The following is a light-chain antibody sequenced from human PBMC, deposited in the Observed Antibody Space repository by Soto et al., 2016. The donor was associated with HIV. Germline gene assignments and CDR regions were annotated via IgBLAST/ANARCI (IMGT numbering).Light chain of an antibody. CDR2: KDT. CDR1: VLANKY. Sequence: SYELTQPSSVSVSPGQTAKITCSGDVLANKYSRWFQQRPGQAPLLVIYKDTERPSGTPERFSGSSSGTTVTLTISGAQVEDEADYYCYSAADNNQGIFGGGTTLTVL. CDR3: YSAADNNQGI. J-gene: IGLJ2*01. V-gene: IGLV3-27*01.